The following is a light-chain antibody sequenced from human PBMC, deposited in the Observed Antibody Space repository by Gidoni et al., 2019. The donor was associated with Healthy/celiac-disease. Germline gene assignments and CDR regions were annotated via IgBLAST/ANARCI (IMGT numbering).Light chain of an antibody. CDR1: QSISSY. CDR3: QQSYSTPLT. Sequence: DIQMTQSPSSLSASVGDRVTITCRASQSISSYLNWYQQKPGKAPKLLIYAASSLQSGFPSRFIGSGSGTDFTRTISSLQPEDFATYYCQQSYSTPLTFGPGTKVDIK. V-gene: IGKV1-39*01. J-gene: IGKJ3*01. CDR2: AAS.